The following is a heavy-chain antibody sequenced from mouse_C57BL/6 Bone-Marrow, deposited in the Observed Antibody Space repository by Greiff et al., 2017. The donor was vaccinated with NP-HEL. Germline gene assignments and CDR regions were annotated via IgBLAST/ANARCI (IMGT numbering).Heavy chain of an antibody. CDR3: ARSGDYDLRFFYAMDY. V-gene: IGHV3-8*01. CDR1: GYSITSDY. J-gene: IGHJ4*01. D-gene: IGHD2-4*01. Sequence: EVQLQQSGPGLAKPSQTLSLTCSVTGYSITSDYWNWIRKFPGNKLEYMGYISYSGSTYYNPSLKSRISITRDTSKNQYYLQLNSVTTEDTATYYCARSGDYDLRFFYAMDYWGQGTSVTVSS. CDR2: ISYSGST.